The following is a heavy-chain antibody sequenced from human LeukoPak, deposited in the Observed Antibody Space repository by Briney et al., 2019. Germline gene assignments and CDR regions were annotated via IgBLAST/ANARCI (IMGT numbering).Heavy chain of an antibody. CDR1: GYTFTSYG. CDR3: AREGEQDWGIDAFDI. CDR2: ISAYNGNT. Sequence: ASVNISCKASGYTFTSYGISWVRQAPGQGLEWMGWISAYNGNTNYAQKLQGRVTMTTDTSTSIAYMELRSLRSDDTAVYYCAREGEQDWGIDAFDIWGQGTMVTVSS. D-gene: IGHD6-13*01. J-gene: IGHJ3*02. V-gene: IGHV1-18*01.